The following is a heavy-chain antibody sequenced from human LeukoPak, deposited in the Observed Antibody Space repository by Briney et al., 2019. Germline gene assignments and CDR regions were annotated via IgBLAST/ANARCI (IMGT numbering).Heavy chain of an antibody. CDR3: ARAPNGCLDY. CDR1: GFTFSDYF. V-gene: IGHV4-38-2*01. Sequence: GSLRLSCAASGFTFSDYFMSWIRQSPGKGLEWIGSIYYSGSTYYNPSLKSRVTISVDTSKNQFSLKLSSVTAADTAVYYCARAPNGCLDYWGQGTLVTVSS. D-gene: IGHD6-19*01. CDR2: IYYSGST. J-gene: IGHJ4*02.